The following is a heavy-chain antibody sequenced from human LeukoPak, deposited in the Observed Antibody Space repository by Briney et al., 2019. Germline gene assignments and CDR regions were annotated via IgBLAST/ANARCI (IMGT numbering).Heavy chain of an antibody. Sequence: GGSLRLSCAASGFTFSDYFMNWIRQAPGKGLEWVSYISSSGSTIYYADSVKGRFTMSRDNSKNSLFLQMNSLRAEDTAVYYCARDFADHYYMDVWGKGTTVSFSS. CDR1: GFTFSDYF. CDR2: ISSSGSTI. J-gene: IGHJ6*03. CDR3: ARDFADHYYMDV. V-gene: IGHV3-11*01.